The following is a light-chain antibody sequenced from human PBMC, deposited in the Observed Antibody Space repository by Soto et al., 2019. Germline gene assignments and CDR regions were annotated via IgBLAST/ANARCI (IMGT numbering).Light chain of an antibody. CDR1: SSDVGSHNF. CDR2: EVS. Sequence: QSALTQPASVSGSPGQSITISCTGTSSDVGSHNFVSWYQQHTGKAPELMIYEVSKRHSGVSNRFSGSKSGNTASLTISGLQSEDEADYYCYSYIGSISFGGGTKVTVL. J-gene: IGLJ2*01. CDR3: YSYIGSIS. V-gene: IGLV2-23*02.